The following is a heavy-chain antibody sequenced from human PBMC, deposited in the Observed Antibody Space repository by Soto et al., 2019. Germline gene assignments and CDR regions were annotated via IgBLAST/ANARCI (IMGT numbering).Heavy chain of an antibody. CDR3: ARGGDSYGYGEYYYYGMDV. J-gene: IGHJ6*02. V-gene: IGHV6-1*01. CDR2: TYYRSKWYV. CDR1: GDSVSSNTAT. D-gene: IGHD5-18*01. Sequence: PSQTLSLTCAISGDSVSSNTATWDWIRQSPSRGLEWLGRTYYRSKWYVDYAVFVKSRITINPDTSNNQLSLQLNSVTPEDTAVYYCARGGDSYGYGEYYYYGMDVWGQGTTVTVS.